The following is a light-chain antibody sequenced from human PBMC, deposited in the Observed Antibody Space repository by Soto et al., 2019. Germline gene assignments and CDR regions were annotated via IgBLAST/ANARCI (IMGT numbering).Light chain of an antibody. CDR1: SSNIGSNT. V-gene: IGLV1-44*01. Sequence: QSVLTQPPSASGTPGQRVTISCSGSSSNIGSNTVNWYQQLPGTAPKLLIYSNNLRPSGVPDRFSGSKSATSASLAISGLQSEDYADYYCPAWDDSLNALVFGGGTKLTVL. J-gene: IGLJ2*01. CDR3: PAWDDSLNALV. CDR2: SNN.